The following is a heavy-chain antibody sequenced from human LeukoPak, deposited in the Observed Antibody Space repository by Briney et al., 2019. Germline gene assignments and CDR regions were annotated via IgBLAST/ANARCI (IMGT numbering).Heavy chain of an antibody. CDR1: VYTFTIYG. D-gene: IGHD3-3*01. Sequence: ASVKVSFKCSVYTFTIYGISWVRQAPGQGGEGMGWISAYNGNTNYAQKLQGRVTMTTDTSTSTAYMELRSLRSDDTAVYYCATAGITIFGVALPADVWGKGTTVTVSS. V-gene: IGHV1-18*01. J-gene: IGHJ6*04. CDR3: ATAGITIFGVALPADV. CDR2: ISAYNGNT.